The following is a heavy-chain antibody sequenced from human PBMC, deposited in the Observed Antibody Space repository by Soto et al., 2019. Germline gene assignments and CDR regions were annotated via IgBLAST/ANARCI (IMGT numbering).Heavy chain of an antibody. CDR3: AFVGSESYANVPDALDF. CDR1: GFTFSSYS. CDR2: ISSSSRTI. V-gene: IGHV3-48*01. Sequence: PGGSLRLSCAASGFTFSSYSMNWVRQAPGKGLEWVSYISSSSRTIYYADSVKGRFTISRDNAKNSLYLQMNSLRAEDTAVYYCAFVGSESYANVPDALDFWGRGSIVTGS. D-gene: IGHD3-10*01. J-gene: IGHJ3*01.